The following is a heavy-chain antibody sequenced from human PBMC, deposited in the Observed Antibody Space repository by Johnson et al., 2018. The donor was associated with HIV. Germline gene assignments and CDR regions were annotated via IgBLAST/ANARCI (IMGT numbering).Heavy chain of an antibody. V-gene: IGHV3-13*01. CDR1: GFTVSSNY. CDR3: ARDTHGEGAFDI. Sequence: VQLVESGGGLVQPGGSLRLSCAASGFTVSSNYMNWVRQAPGKGLEWVSAIGTAGDTYYPGSVKGRFTISRENAKNSLYLQMNSLRAGDTAVYYCARDTHGEGAFDIWGQGTMVTVSS. J-gene: IGHJ3*02. D-gene: IGHD3-10*01. CDR2: IGTAGDT.